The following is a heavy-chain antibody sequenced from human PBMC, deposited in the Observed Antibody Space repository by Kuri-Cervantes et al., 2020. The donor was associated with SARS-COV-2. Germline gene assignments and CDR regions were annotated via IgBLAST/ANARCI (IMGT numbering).Heavy chain of an antibody. CDR2: ISHDGKNK. CDR1: GFNFSRTD. V-gene: IGHV3-30*18. J-gene: IGHJ4*02. CDR3: AKDRVGVQDF. D-gene: IGHD2-21*01. Sequence: VGFLRLTCAASGFNFSRTDLHWVRQATGKGLEWVAVISHDGKNKKCIASGKGRFTISRDNSQNTLYLHMKSLRSEDTAMYYCAKDRVGVQDFWGQGTLVTVSS.